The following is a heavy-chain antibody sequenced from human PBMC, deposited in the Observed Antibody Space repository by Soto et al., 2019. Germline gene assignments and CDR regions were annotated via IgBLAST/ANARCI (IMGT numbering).Heavy chain of an antibody. V-gene: IGHV1-69*13. Sequence: SVKVSCKASGGTSSSYAISWVRQAPGQGLEWMGGIIPIFGTANYAQKFQGRVTITADESTSTAYMELSSLRSEDTAVYYCASKPLGGAFDIWGQGTMVTVSS. J-gene: IGHJ3*02. CDR1: GGTSSSYA. D-gene: IGHD3-16*01. CDR3: ASKPLGGAFDI. CDR2: IIPIFGTA.